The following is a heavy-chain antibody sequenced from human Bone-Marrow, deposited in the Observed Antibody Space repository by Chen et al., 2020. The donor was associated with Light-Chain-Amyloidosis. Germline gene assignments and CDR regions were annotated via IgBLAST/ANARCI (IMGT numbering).Heavy chain of an antibody. V-gene: IGHV4-39*07. J-gene: IGHJ5*02. CDR2: VYYTGSA. CDR1: GGPISHNIYY. CDR3: ARDTHYDFQNGPLSWFDP. D-gene: IGHD3-3*01. Sequence: QLQLQESGPGMVKPSETLSLTCTVSGGPISHNIYYWAWIRQPPGQGLEWSVSVYYTGSAYYSPSLKSRVTMSVDTSRNQFSLSLSSVTAADTAIYFCARDTHYDFQNGPLSWFDPWGRGALVTVSS.